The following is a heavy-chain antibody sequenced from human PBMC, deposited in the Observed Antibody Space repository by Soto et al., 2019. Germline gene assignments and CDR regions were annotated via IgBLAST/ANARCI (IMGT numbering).Heavy chain of an antibody. J-gene: IGHJ6*03. V-gene: IGHV1-69*13. CDR3: AIHETCDYYYYYYMDV. CDR1: GGTFSSYA. Sequence: ASVKVSCKASGGTFSSYAISWVRQAPGQGLEWMGGIIPIFGTANYAQKFQGRVTITADESTSTAYMELSSLRSEDTAVYYCAIHETCDYYYYYYMDVWGKGTTVTVSS. CDR2: IIPIFGTA.